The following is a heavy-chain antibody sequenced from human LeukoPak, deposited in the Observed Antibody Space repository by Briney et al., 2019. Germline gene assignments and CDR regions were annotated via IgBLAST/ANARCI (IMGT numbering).Heavy chain of an antibody. CDR3: ARDHITMVRGGTGFDY. J-gene: IGHJ4*02. CDR1: GGSFSCYY. D-gene: IGHD3-10*01. Sequence: SGALSLPFAVYGGSFSCYYWSWIRPPPGKGVGWNGGINHSGSTNYNPSLKSRVTISVDTSKNQFSLKLSSVTAADTAVYYCARDHITMVRGGTGFDYWGQGTLVTVSS. CDR2: INHSGST. V-gene: IGHV4-34*01.